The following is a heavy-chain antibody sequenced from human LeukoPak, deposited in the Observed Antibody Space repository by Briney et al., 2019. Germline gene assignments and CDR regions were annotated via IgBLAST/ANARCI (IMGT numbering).Heavy chain of an antibody. V-gene: IGHV4-4*07. J-gene: IGHJ5*02. CDR3: ARHSLAVDWFDP. CDR2: IYTSGST. CDR1: GGSISSYY. Sequence: SETLSLTCTVSGGSISSYYWSWIRQPAGKGLEWIGRIYTSGSTNYNPSLKSRVTMSVDTSKNQFSLELSSVTAADTAVYYCARHSLAVDWFDPWGQGTLVTVSS.